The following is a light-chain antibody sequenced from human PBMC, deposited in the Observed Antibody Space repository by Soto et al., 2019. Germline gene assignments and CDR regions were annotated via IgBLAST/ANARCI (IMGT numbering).Light chain of an antibody. Sequence: QSVLTQPPSASGSPGQSVTISCTGTSSDVGGYNYVSWYQQYPGKAPKLMIYEDNKRPSGVPDRFYSSKSGNTASLTVSGSQAEDEADYYCSSYAGSNNLVFGGGTQRTVL. V-gene: IGLV2-8*01. J-gene: IGLJ2*01. CDR1: SSDVGGYNY. CDR3: SSYAGSNNLV. CDR2: EDN.